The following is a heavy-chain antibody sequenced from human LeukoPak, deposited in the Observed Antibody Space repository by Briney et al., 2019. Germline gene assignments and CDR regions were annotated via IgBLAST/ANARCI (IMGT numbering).Heavy chain of an antibody. J-gene: IGHJ4*02. V-gene: IGHV1-18*01. CDR3: AREGYSSSWNYFDY. D-gene: IGHD6-13*01. CDR2: ISAYNGNT. Sequence: ASVKVSCKASGYXFASYVINWVRQAPGQGLEWMGWISAYNGNTNYAQKLQGRATMTTDTSTSTAYVELRSLRADDTAVYYCAREGYSSSWNYFDYWGQGALVTVSS. CDR1: GYXFASYV.